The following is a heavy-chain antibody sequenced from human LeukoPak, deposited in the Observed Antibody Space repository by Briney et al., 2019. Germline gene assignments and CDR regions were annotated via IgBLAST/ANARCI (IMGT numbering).Heavy chain of an antibody. D-gene: IGHD3-9*01. CDR1: GFTFSSYS. CDR3: ARLISDILTGSDAFDY. V-gene: IGHV3-21*04. CDR2: ISSSSSYI. J-gene: IGHJ4*02. Sequence: GGSLRLSCAASGFTFSSYSMNWVRQAPGKGLEWVSSISSSSSYIYYADSVKGRFTISRDNAKNSLYLQMNSLRAEDTAVYYCARLISDILTGSDAFDYWGQGTLVTVSS.